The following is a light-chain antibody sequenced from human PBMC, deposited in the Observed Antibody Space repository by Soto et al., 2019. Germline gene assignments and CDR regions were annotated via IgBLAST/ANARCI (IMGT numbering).Light chain of an antibody. V-gene: IGLV2-14*01. Sequence: QSALTQPVSVSGSPGQSITISCTGSSSDVGGYDFVSWYQHHPGKAPKLIIYDVNNRPSGLSNRFSGSKSGNTASLTISGLQTEDEGDYYCASYTTTHTRVFGSGTKVTVL. CDR3: ASYTTTHTRV. CDR1: SSDVGGYDF. J-gene: IGLJ1*01. CDR2: DVN.